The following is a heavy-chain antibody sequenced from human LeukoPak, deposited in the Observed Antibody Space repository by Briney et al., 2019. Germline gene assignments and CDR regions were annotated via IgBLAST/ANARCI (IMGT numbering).Heavy chain of an antibody. V-gene: IGHV3-7*01. D-gene: IGHD6-19*01. CDR2: IKQDGSEK. CDR1: GFTFSSYW. CDR3: ARYSSGWYYYYYYYMDV. J-gene: IGHJ6*03. Sequence: PGGSLRLSCAASGFTFSSYWMSWVRQAPGKGLEWVANIKQDGSEKYYVDSVKGRFTISRDNAKNSLYLQMNSLRAEDTAVYYCARYSSGWYYYYYYYMDVWGKGTTVTVSS.